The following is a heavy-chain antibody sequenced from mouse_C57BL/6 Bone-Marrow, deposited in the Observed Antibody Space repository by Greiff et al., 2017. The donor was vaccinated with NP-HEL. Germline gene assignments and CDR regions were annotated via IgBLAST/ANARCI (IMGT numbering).Heavy chain of an antibody. CDR1: GYTFPGYW. CDR2: ILPGSGSP. D-gene: IGHD1-1*01. CDR3: ARYYYYGSSPYYYAMDY. V-gene: IGHV1-9*01. Sequence: QVQLQQSGAELMKPGASVKLSCKATGYTFPGYWIEWVKQRPGHGLEWIGEILPGSGSPNYNEKFKGKATFTADTSSNTAYMQLSSLTTEDSAIYYCARYYYYGSSPYYYAMDYWGQGTSVTVSS. J-gene: IGHJ4*01.